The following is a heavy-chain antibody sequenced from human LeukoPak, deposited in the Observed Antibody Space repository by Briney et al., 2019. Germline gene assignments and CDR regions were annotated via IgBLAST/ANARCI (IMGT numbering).Heavy chain of an antibody. CDR3: ARGGGSSMSYYFDY. D-gene: IGHD6-6*01. Sequence: SETLSLTCAVYGGSFSGYYWSWIRQPPGKGLEWIGEVNHSGSTNYNPSLKSRVTISVDTSKNQFSLKLSSVTAADTAVYYCARGGGSSMSYYFDYWGQGTLVTVSS. CDR1: GGSFSGYY. V-gene: IGHV4-34*01. CDR2: VNHSGST. J-gene: IGHJ4*02.